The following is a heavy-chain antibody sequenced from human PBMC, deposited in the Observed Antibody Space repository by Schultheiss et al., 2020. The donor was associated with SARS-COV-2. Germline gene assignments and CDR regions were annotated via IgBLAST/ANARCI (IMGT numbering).Heavy chain of an antibody. J-gene: IGHJ4*02. CDR3: VRDMAYGGNSGGYY. CDR1: GFTFSSYA. CDR2: IKSDGSST. D-gene: IGHD4-23*01. V-gene: IGHV3-23*03. Sequence: GGSLRLSCAASGFTFSSYAMSWVRQAPGKGLEWVSLIKSDGSSTNYADSVKGRFTISRDNAKNSLYLQMNSLRADDTAVYYCVRDMAYGGNSGGYYWGQGTLVTVSS.